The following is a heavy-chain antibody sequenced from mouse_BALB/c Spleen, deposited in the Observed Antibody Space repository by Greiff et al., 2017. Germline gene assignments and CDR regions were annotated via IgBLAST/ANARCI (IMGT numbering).Heavy chain of an antibody. J-gene: IGHJ1*01. V-gene: IGHV5-6*02. Sequence: VKLMESGGDLVQPGGSLKLSCAASGFTFSSYGMSLVRQTPDKRLEWVATISSGGSYTYYPDSVKGRFTISRDNAKNTLYLQMSSLKSEDTAMYYCARRGTMRCAEWGEG. CDR3: ARRGTMRCAE. CDR2: ISSGGSYT. CDR1: GFTFSSYG. D-gene: IGHD2-4*01.